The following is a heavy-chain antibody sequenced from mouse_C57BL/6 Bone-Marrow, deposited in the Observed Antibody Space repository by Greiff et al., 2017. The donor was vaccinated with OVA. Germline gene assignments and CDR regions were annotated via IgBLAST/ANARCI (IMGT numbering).Heavy chain of an antibody. J-gene: IGHJ2*01. V-gene: IGHV2-2*01. CDR1: GFSLTSYG. D-gene: IGHD1-1*02. CDR2: IWSGGST. CDR3: ARNWGSYCFDY. Sequence: VKLVESGPGLVQPSQSLSITCTVSGFSLTSYGVHWVRQSPGKGLEWLGVIWSGGSTDYNAAFISRRSISKDNSKTQDFFKMNSLQADDTAIYFYARNWGSYCFDYWGQGTTLTVSS.